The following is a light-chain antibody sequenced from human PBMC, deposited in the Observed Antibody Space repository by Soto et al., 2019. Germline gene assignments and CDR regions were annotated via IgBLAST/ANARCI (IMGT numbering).Light chain of an antibody. CDR3: QQYESSLFT. CDR1: QSVTNNY. CDR2: GVS. Sequence: EIVLTQSPGTLSLSPGERATLSCRTSQSVTNNYFAWYQQKPGQAPRLLIYGVSNTATGIPDRFSGGGSGTDFTLTISRLEPEDFAMYYCQQYESSLFTFGQGTKLEI. J-gene: IGKJ2*01. V-gene: IGKV3-20*01.